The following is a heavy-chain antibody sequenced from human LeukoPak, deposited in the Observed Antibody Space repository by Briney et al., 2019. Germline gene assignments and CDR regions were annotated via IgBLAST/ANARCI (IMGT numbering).Heavy chain of an antibody. D-gene: IGHD2-2*01. V-gene: IGHV4-34*01. CDR3: ARAFLGYCSSTSCHRRYYYGMDV. Sequence: PSETLSLTCAVYGGSFSGYYWSWIRQPPGKGLEWIGEINHSGSTNYSPSLKSRVTISVDTSKNQFSLKLSSVTAADTAVYYCARAFLGYCSSTSCHRRYYYGMDVWGQGTTVTVSS. CDR1: GGSFSGYY. CDR2: INHSGST. J-gene: IGHJ6*02.